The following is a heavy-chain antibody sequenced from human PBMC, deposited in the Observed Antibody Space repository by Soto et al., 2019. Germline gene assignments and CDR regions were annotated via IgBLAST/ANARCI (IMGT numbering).Heavy chain of an antibody. D-gene: IGHD2-15*01. CDR2: ISSSSTNK. CDR1: GFTFSSYS. Sequence: EVQLVESGGGLVQPGGSLRLSCAASGFTFSSYSMNWVRQAPGKGLEWVSYISSSSTNKYDADSVKGRFTISRDNAKNSLYLQMNSLRAEDTAVYYCARDGCSGSNCLNWFDPWGQGTLVTVSS. CDR3: ARDGCSGSNCLNWFDP. J-gene: IGHJ5*02. V-gene: IGHV3-48*01.